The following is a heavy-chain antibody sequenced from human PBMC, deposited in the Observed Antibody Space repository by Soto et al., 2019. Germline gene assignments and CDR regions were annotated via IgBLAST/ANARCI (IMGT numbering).Heavy chain of an antibody. J-gene: IGHJ3*01. D-gene: IGHD3-3*01. V-gene: IGHV1-18*04. CDR1: VFTSSG. CDR2: ISTHNGNT. CDR3: AREGILGLFDAYDL. Sequence: QDQLVQSGAEVKKPGASVKVSCKASVFTSSGISWVRQAPGQRLEWMGWISTHNGNTIYAQKFQGRVIMTMDTSTTTVYMELRSLRPHDTAVYLCAREGILGLFDAYDLWGQGTMVTVSS.